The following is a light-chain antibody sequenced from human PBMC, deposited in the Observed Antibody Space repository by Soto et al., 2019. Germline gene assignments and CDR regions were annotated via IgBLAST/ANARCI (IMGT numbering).Light chain of an antibody. CDR3: QQYGSSPEWT. CDR2: GAS. Sequence: EIVLTQSPGTLSLSPGERATLSCRASQSVSSSYLAWYQQKPGQAPRLLIYGASSRATGIPDRFSGSGSGTDVTLTISSLEPEDVAVYYCQQYGSSPEWTFGQGIKVVIK. J-gene: IGKJ1*01. V-gene: IGKV3-20*01. CDR1: QSVSSSY.